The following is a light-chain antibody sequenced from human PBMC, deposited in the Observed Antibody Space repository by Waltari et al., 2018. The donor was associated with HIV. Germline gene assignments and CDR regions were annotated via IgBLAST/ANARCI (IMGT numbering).Light chain of an antibody. CDR3: ATWDDSLSGVV. J-gene: IGLJ2*01. CDR1: SPNIGNYY. Sequence: QSVLTQPPSASATPGQRVTIPCSGSSPNIGNYYVYWYQQLPGPTPKVLIFRNNRRPSGVPDRFSGSKSGTSASLAISGLRSEDEADYYCATWDDSLSGVVFGGGTKLTVL. CDR2: RNN. V-gene: IGLV1-47*01.